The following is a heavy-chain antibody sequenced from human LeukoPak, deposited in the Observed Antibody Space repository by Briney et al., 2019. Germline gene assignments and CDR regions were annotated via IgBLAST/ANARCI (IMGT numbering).Heavy chain of an antibody. CDR3: ARGHPRGEYGENWFDP. CDR1: GFTFSSYW. CDR2: ISSSSSTM. J-gene: IGHJ5*02. D-gene: IGHD4-17*01. V-gene: IGHV3-48*01. Sequence: GGSLRLSCAASGFTFSSYWVNWARQAPGKGLEWVSNISSSSSTMYYADSVKGRFTISRDNAKNSLYLQMNGLRAQDTAVYYXARGHPRGEYGENWFDPWGQGTLVTVSS.